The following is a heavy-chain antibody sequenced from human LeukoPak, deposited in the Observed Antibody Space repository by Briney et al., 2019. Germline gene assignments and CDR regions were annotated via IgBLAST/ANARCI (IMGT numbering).Heavy chain of an antibody. CDR1: GFTFSSYW. Sequence: PGGSLRLSCAASGFTFSSYWMSWVRQAPGKGLEWVANIKQDGSEKYYVDSVKGRFTISRDNSKNTLYLQMNSLRAEDTAVYYCARDLRPDGYSGYAGVFDYWGQGTLVTVSS. V-gene: IGHV3-7*01. CDR3: ARDLRPDGYSGYAGVFDY. J-gene: IGHJ4*02. CDR2: IKQDGSEK. D-gene: IGHD5-12*01.